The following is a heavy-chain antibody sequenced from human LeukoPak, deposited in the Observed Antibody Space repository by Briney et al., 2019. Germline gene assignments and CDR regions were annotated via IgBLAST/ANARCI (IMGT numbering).Heavy chain of an antibody. CDR1: SCSISSSNW. CDR3: AREKVYYYGSGRGDWFDP. Sequence: SETLSFTCAGSSCSISSSNWWRWVRQPPGKWLERIGEIYHSGSTNYNPSLKSRVTISVDKSKNQFSLKLSSVTAADTAVYYCAREKVYYYGSGRGDWFDPWGQGTLVTVSS. D-gene: IGHD3-10*01. CDR2: IYHSGST. V-gene: IGHV4-4*02. J-gene: IGHJ5*02.